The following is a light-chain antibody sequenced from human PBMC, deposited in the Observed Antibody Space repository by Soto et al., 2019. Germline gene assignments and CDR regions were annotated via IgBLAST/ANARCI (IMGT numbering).Light chain of an antibody. Sequence: EIVLTQSPGALSLSPGERATLSCRASQSLSNSELAWYQQKPGQAPRLLIYGASSRATGIPDRFRGRGSGTDFTVTICRRELEDTAVYYCQEHGTTCGQGTKVDSK. J-gene: IGKJ1*01. CDR1: QSLSNSE. CDR3: QEHGTT. CDR2: GAS. V-gene: IGKV3-20*01.